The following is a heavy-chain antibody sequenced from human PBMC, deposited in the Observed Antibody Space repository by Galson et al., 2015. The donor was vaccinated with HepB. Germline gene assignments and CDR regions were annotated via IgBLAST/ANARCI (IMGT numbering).Heavy chain of an antibody. V-gene: IGHV3-21*01. D-gene: IGHD5-12*01. CDR1: GFTFSSYS. CDR3: ARSVATIGAFDI. J-gene: IGHJ3*02. Sequence: SLRLSCAASGFTFSSYSMNWVRQAPGKGLEWVSSISSSSSYIYYADSVKGRFTISRDNAKNSLYLQMNSLRAEDAAVYYCARSVATIGAFDIWGQGTMVTVSS. CDR2: ISSSSSYI.